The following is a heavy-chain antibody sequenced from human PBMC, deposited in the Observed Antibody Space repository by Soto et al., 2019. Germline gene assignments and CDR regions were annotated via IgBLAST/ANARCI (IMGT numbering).Heavy chain of an antibody. CDR3: ARDHYDILTGYSPLDY. V-gene: IGHV1-69*13. CDR1: GGTFSSYA. CDR2: IIPIFGTA. D-gene: IGHD3-9*01. Sequence: ASVKVSCKASGGTFSSYAISWVRQAPGQGLEWMGGIIPIFGTANYAQKFQGRVTITADASTSTAYMELSSLRSDDTAVYYCARDHYDILTGYSPLDYWGQGTLVTVSS. J-gene: IGHJ4*02.